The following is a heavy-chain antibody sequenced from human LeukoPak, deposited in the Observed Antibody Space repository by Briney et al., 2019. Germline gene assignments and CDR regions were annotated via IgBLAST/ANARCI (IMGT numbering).Heavy chain of an antibody. CDR2: INPNSGGT. CDR1: GYTFTGYY. J-gene: IGHJ5*02. Sequence: ASVKVSCKASGYTFTGYYMHWVRQAPGQGLEWMGWINPNSGGTNYAQKFQGRVTMTRDTSISTAYMELSRLRSDDTAVYYCARVMTTVTWWFDPWGQGTLLTVSS. D-gene: IGHD4-11*01. V-gene: IGHV1-2*02. CDR3: ARVMTTVTWWFDP.